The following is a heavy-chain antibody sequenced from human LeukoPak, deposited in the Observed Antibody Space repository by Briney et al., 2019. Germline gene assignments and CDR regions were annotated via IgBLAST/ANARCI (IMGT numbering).Heavy chain of an antibody. CDR1: GYIFNNYW. J-gene: IGHJ5*02. D-gene: IGHD3-9*01. CDR3: ARQVGVDILTRYPLENNWFDP. V-gene: IGHV5-51*01. Sequence: GESLQISCKGSGYIFNNYWIGWVRQRPGKGLEWMGIIYPGDSDTRYSPSFQGQVTISADKSISTAYLQWSSLKASDTAMYYCARQVGVDILTRYPLENNWFDPWGQGTLVTVSS. CDR2: IYPGDSDT.